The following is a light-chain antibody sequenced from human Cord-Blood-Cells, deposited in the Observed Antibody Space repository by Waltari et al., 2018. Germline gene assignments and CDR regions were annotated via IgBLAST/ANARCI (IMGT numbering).Light chain of an antibody. V-gene: IGKV3-11*01. Sequence: EIVLTQSPATLSLSPGERATLSCSASQSVSSYLAWYQQKHGHAPRFLIYDAFHRATCIPDRCSGSGSVTDFTLTISSLEPEDFAVYYCQQRSNWPWTFGQGTKVEIK. CDR1: QSVSSY. CDR3: QQRSNWPWT. CDR2: DAF. J-gene: IGKJ1*01.